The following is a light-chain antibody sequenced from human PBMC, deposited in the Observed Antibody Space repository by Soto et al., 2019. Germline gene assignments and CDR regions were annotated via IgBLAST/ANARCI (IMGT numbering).Light chain of an antibody. CDR1: QSVTDF. V-gene: IGKV3-15*01. Sequence: IVLTQSPANLSVSPGERATLSCRASQSVTDFLAWYQQKPGQAPRLLIYGASTRATGIPARFSGSGSGTEFTLTISSLQPEDFAVYYCQQYNNWPPVTFGQGTKVDIK. CDR2: GAS. CDR3: QQYNNWPPVT. J-gene: IGKJ1*01.